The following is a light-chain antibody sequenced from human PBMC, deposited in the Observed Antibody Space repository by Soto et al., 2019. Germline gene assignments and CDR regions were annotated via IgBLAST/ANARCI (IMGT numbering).Light chain of an antibody. J-gene: IGKJ3*01. Sequence: DIQLTQSPSFLSASVGDRVTITCRASQGISSYLAWYQQKPGKAPNLLIYAASTLQSGVRSRFSGSGSGTEFTLTISSLQPEDFATYYCQQLNSYPLTFGPGTKVDIK. CDR2: AAS. V-gene: IGKV1-9*01. CDR1: QGISSY. CDR3: QQLNSYPLT.